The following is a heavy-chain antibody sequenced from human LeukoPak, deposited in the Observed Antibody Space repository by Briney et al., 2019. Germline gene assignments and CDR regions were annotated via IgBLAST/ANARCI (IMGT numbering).Heavy chain of an antibody. CDR2: ISYDGSNK. J-gene: IGHJ6*02. Sequence: PGRSLRLSCAASRFTFNTYGIHWVRQAPGKGLEWVAVISYDGSNKYYADSVKGRFTISRDNSKNTLYLQINSLRAEDTAVYYCAKDWGSGARYYYYGMDVWGQGTLVTVSS. V-gene: IGHV3-30*18. CDR1: RFTFNTYG. D-gene: IGHD3-16*01. CDR3: AKDWGSGARYYYYGMDV.